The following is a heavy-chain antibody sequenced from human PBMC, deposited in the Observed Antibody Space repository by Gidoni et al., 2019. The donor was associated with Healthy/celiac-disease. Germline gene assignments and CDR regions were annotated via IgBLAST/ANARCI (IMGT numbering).Heavy chain of an antibody. CDR3: TTVLYGDGDAFDI. J-gene: IGHJ3*02. CDR1: GFTFSNAW. CDR2: IKSKTDGGTT. V-gene: IGHV3-15*01. D-gene: IGHD4-17*01. Sequence: EVQLVESGGGLVKPGGSLRLSCAASGFTFSNAWMSWVRQAPGKGLEWGGRIKSKTDGGTTDYAAPVKGRFTISRDDSKNTLYLQMNSLKTEDTAVYYCTTVLYGDGDAFDIWGQGTMVTVSS.